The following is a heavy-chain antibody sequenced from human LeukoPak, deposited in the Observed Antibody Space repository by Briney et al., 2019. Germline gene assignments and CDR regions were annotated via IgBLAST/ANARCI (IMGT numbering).Heavy chain of an antibody. J-gene: IGHJ6*03. D-gene: IGHD2-2*01. Sequence: PGGSLRLSCAASGFTFSRYWMSWVRQAPGKGLEWVANINQDGSEKYYVDSVKGRFTISRDNAKNSLYLQMNSLRAEDTAVYYCARRSIVVVPAARLYYYYYMDVWGKGTTVTVSS. CDR2: INQDGSEK. CDR3: ARRSIVVVPAARLYYYYYMDV. CDR1: GFTFSRYW. V-gene: IGHV3-7*01.